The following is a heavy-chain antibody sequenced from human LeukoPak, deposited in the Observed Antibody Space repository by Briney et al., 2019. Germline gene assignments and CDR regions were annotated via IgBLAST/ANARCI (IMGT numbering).Heavy chain of an antibody. V-gene: IGHV1-2*02. CDR1: GYTFTDYY. J-gene: IGHJ5*02. Sequence: ASVKVSCKASGYTFTDYYVHWVRQAPGQGLEWMGWINPNSGGTNSAQKFQGRVSMTRDTSISTAYMELSRLRSDDTAVYYCAREYNWNDESGWFDPWGQGTLVTVSS. CDR2: INPNSGGT. CDR3: AREYNWNDESGWFDP. D-gene: IGHD1-1*01.